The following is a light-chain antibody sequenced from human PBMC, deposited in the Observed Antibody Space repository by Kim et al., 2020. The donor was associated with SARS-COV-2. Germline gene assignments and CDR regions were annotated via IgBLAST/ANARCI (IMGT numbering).Light chain of an antibody. CDR2: RDN. J-gene: IGLJ3*02. CDR3: SAWDSSLSVWV. Sequence: TAPLTCPGNNHNLGCRRAASLQQHQGHPPKLLSYRDNNRPSGISERFSASTSGNTASLTITGLQPEDEADYYCSAWDSSLSVWVFGGGTQLTVL. CDR1: NHNLGCRR. V-gene: IGLV10-54*01.